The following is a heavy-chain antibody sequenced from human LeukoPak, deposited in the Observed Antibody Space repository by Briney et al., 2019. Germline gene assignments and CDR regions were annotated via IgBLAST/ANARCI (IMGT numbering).Heavy chain of an antibody. D-gene: IGHD6-13*01. V-gene: IGHV7-4-1*02. J-gene: IGHJ6*02. Sequence: ASVKVSCKASGYTFTSYAMNWVRQAPGQGLVWMGWINTNTGNPTYAQGFTGRFVFSLDTSVSTAYLQISSLKAEDTAVYHCASGGSSWPYYYGMDVWGQGTTVTVSS. CDR3: ASGGSSWPYYYGMDV. CDR1: GYTFTSYA. CDR2: INTNTGNP.